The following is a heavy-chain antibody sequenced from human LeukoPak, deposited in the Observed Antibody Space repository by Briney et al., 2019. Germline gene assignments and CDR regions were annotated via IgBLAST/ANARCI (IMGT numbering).Heavy chain of an antibody. D-gene: IGHD3-22*01. CDR2: ISGSGDST. CDR3: ARDRGRYYDSRGFYWGYYFDS. Sequence: AGRSLRLSCAASGFTFSTYAVDWVRQAPGEGLEWVLTISGSGDSTYYAYSVKGLFNISRDNSKDKLYLQMGSLSVDDTALYYCARDRGRYYDSRGFYWGYYFDSWGQGILVTVST. J-gene: IGHJ4*02. CDR1: GFTFSTYA. V-gene: IGHV3-23*01.